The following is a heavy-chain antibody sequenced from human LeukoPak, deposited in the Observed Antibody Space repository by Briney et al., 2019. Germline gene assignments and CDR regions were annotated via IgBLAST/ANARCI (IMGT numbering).Heavy chain of an antibody. Sequence: SETLSLTCTVSGGSISGHYWSWIRQPAGKGLEWIGRIYMTGSTNYNPSLRSRVTMSVDMSKNQFSLKLSSVTAADTAVYFCARVALFGSGSYYWFDPWGQGTLVTVSS. J-gene: IGHJ5*02. CDR1: GGSISGHY. CDR2: IYMTGST. D-gene: IGHD3-10*01. CDR3: ARVALFGSGSYYWFDP. V-gene: IGHV4-4*07.